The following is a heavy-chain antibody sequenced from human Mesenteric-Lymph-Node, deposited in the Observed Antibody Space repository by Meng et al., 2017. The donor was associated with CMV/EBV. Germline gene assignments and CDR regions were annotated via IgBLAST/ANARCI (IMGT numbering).Heavy chain of an antibody. CDR2: INHSGST. Sequence: LSRTCAVYGGSFSGYYWSWIRQPPGKGLEWIGEINHSGSTNYNPSLKSRVTISVDTSKNQFSLKLSSVTAADTAVYYCARGRFGVDYWGQGTLVTVSS. J-gene: IGHJ4*02. V-gene: IGHV4-34*01. D-gene: IGHD3-10*01. CDR1: GGSFSGYY. CDR3: ARGRFGVDY.